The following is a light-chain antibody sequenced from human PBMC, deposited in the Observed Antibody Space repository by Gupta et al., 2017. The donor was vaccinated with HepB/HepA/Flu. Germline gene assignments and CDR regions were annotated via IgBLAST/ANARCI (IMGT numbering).Light chain of an antibody. CDR1: SRYVVGYYR. CDR3: GSSKTSGTLAV. V-gene: IGLV2-14*03. CDR2: DVT. J-gene: IGLJ2*01. Sequence: QSALTQPASVAGLPGQSITISFTGTSRYVVGYYRVSWYQQHPGEAPKLIIYDVTNRPSGVSTRFSGSKSGNTASLLITGLQAEDEADYYCGSSKTSGTLAVFGGGTKLTVL.